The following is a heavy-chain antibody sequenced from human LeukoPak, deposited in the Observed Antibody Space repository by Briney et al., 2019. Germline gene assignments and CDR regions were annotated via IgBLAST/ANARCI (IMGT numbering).Heavy chain of an antibody. J-gene: IGHJ4*02. CDR1: GGSISGYY. CDR2: INHSGST. D-gene: IGHD5-24*01. CDR3: ARVAEMGSLDY. V-gene: IGHV4-34*01. Sequence: SETLSLTCTVSGGSISGYYWSWIRQPPGKGLEWIGEINHSGSTNYNPSLKSRVTISVDTSKNQFSLKLSSVTAADTAVYYCARVAEMGSLDYWGQGTLVTVSS.